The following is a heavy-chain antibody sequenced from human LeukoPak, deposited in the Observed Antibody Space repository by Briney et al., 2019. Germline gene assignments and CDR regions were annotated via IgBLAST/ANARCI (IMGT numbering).Heavy chain of an antibody. CDR3: ARAIAAAGPFFDY. CDR2: IYYSGST. V-gene: IGHV4-59*12. D-gene: IGHD6-13*01. Sequence: PSETLSLTCTVSGGSISRYYWSWIRQPPGKGPEWIGFIYYSGSTYYNPSLKSRVTISVDRSKNQFSLKLSSVTAADTAVYYCARAIAAAGPFFDYWGQGTLVTVSS. J-gene: IGHJ4*02. CDR1: GGSISRYY.